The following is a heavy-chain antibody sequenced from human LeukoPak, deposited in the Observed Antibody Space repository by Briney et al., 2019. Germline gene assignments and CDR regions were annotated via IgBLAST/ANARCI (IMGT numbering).Heavy chain of an antibody. CDR1: GFTFSNAW. CDR2: VKSKSDGGTT. V-gene: IGHV3-15*01. CDR3: TTDLSTVAGTFDF. Sequence: GGSLRLSCAAPGFTFSNAWMNWVRQAPGKGPEWVGRVKSKSDGGTTDYAAPVKGRFTISRDDSENTPYLQLNSLKAEDTAVYYCTTDLSTVAGTFDFWGQGTLVTVSS. D-gene: IGHD6-19*01. J-gene: IGHJ5*01.